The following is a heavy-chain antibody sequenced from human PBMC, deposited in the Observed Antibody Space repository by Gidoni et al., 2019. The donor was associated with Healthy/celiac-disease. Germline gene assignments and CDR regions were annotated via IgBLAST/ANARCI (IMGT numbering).Heavy chain of an antibody. CDR1: VGSISRSSYY. D-gene: IGHD6-6*01. CDR3: ARLDSSSSGDY. CDR2: IYYSGST. J-gene: IGHJ4*02. Sequence: QLQLQDSGPGLVKPSETLFLTCTVSVGSISRSSYYWGWIRQPPGKGLEWIGSIYYSGSTYYNPSLKSRVTITVDTSKNQFSLKLSAVTAADTAVYYCARLDSSSSGDYWGQGTLVTVSS. V-gene: IGHV4-39*01.